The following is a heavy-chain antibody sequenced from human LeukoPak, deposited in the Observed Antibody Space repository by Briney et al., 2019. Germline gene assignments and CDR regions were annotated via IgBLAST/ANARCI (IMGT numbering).Heavy chain of an antibody. CDR3: ARDMYGNSYSDY. CDR1: GFTFGSYS. V-gene: IGHV3-21*01. CDR2: ITSTSDYI. D-gene: IGHD4-23*01. Sequence: GGSLRLSCAASGFTFGSYSMNWVRQAPGKGLEWVSSITSTSDYIHYADSVKGRFTISRDNAENSLYVQMNSLRAKDTAVYYCARDMYGNSYSDYWGQGTLVTVSS. J-gene: IGHJ4*02.